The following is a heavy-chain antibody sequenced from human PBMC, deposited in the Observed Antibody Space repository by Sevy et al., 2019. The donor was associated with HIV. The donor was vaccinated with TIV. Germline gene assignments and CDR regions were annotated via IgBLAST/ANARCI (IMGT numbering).Heavy chain of an antibody. CDR1: GFTLSNYG. V-gene: IGHV3-30*02. CDR3: ATDSTTRSGDLSY. Sequence: GGSLRLSCEASGFTLSNYGMHWVRQPPGKGLEWVAFIRYDGSNSYYVDSAKGRFTLSRDNSKNTLYLQMNSLRTEDTAVYYCATDSTTRSGDLSYWGQGDLVTVSS. CDR2: IRYDGSNS. J-gene: IGHJ4*02. D-gene: IGHD1-26*01.